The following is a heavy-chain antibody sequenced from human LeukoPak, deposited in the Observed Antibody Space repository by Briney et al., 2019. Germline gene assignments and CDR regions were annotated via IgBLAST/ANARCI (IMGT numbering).Heavy chain of an antibody. CDR3: ARRDCGGDCSYDY. Sequence: SETLSLTCAVYGGSFSGYYWSWIRQPPGKGLEWIGEINHSGSTYYNPSLKSRVTISVDTSKNQSSLKLSSVTAADTAVYYCARRDCGGDCSYDYWGQGTLVTVSS. CDR1: GGSFSGYY. V-gene: IGHV4-34*01. J-gene: IGHJ4*02. CDR2: INHSGST. D-gene: IGHD2-21*01.